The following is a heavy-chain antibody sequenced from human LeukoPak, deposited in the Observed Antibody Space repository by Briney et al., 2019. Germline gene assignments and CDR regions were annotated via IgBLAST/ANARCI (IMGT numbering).Heavy chain of an antibody. J-gene: IGHJ4*02. Sequence: GGSLRLSCAASGCTFSSYAMSWVRQAPGKGREWVSAISGRGGRTYYADSVKGRFTISRDNSKNTLYLQMNSLRAEDTAVYYCAKSPDYDFWSGLYYFDYWGQGTLVTVSS. V-gene: IGHV3-23*01. D-gene: IGHD3-3*01. CDR3: AKSPDYDFWSGLYYFDY. CDR2: ISGRGGRT. CDR1: GCTFSSYA.